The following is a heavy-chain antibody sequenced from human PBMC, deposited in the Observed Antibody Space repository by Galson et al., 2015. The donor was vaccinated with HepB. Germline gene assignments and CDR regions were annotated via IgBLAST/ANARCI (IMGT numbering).Heavy chain of an antibody. Sequence: SLRLSCAASGFTFSSYAMGWVRQTPGKGLEWVSGISGSGGTTYYTDSVKGRFTISRDNSKNTLYMQMNSLRAEDTAIYYCAKDPYDSAGYYFDFWGQGILVTVSS. CDR1: GFTFSSYA. J-gene: IGHJ4*02. CDR2: ISGSGGTT. D-gene: IGHD5-12*01. V-gene: IGHV3-23*01. CDR3: AKDPYDSAGYYFDF.